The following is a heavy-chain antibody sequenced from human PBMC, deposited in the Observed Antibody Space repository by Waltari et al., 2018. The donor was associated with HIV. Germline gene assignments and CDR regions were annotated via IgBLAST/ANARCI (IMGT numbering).Heavy chain of an antibody. V-gene: IGHV6-1*01. CDR2: TYSRSKLYH. D-gene: IGHD7-27*01. CDR1: GASVSSNSAA. Sequence: QVQLQQSGPGLVKPSQTLSLTCAISGASVSSNSAAWNWIRQSPSRGLEWLGRTYSRSKLYHDYSVSVNSRITLIPDTSKNHFSLHLNSVTPEDTAVYYCARDRVLTGIYDAFYILGQGTMVTVSS. J-gene: IGHJ3*02. CDR3: ARDRVLTGIYDAFYI.